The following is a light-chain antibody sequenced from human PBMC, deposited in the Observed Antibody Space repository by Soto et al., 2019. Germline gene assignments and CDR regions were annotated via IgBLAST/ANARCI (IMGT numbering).Light chain of an antibody. Sequence: DIQLTQSPSSLSASVGDRVTITCRVSQGISSCLNWYRQKPGKVRKVLIYSASNLQSGVPSRFSGNGSGTDFTLTISSLQPEGVATYYGQRTYNAPRVTFGQGTRLEIK. J-gene: IGKJ5*01. CDR2: SAS. CDR1: QGISSC. CDR3: QRTYNAPRVT. V-gene: IGKV1-27*01.